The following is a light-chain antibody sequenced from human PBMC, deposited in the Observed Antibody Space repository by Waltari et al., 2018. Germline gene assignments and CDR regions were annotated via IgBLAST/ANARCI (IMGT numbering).Light chain of an antibody. Sequence: EIVLTQSPGTLSLSPGDRATLSCRASQSVHNYLAWYQQKPGQAPRLLIYNALHRATGSPARFSGSGSGTDFTLTISRLQPEDFGVYYCQQRGNWITFGQGTRLEIK. CDR3: QQRGNWIT. V-gene: IGKV3-11*01. CDR2: NAL. CDR1: QSVHNY. J-gene: IGKJ5*01.